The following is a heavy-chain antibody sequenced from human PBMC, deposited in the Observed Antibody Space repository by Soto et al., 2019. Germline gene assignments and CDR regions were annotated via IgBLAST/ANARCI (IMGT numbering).Heavy chain of an antibody. D-gene: IGHD3-22*01. CDR2: IIPMFGTA. J-gene: IGHJ4*02. CDR1: GNTFSNYA. Sequence: QVQLVQSGAEVKKPGSSVKVSCKASGNTFSNYAISWVRQAPGQGLEWMGGIIPMFGTANHAQKFQGRVTITADESKTTDYMELSSLRSEDTAVYYCARSGTLVGMIVVDVDYWGQGTLVTVSS. CDR3: ARSGTLVGMIVVDVDY. V-gene: IGHV1-69*01.